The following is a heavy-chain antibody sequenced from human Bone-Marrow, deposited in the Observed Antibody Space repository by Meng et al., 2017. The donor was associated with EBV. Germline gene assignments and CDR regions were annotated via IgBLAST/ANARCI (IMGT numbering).Heavy chain of an antibody. Sequence: QVQLGQSGAEGKEPGASVKVSCKASGYTFTSYGSSWVRQAPGQGLEWMGWISAYNGNTNYAQKLQGRVTMTTDTSTSTAYMELRSLRSDDTAVYYCARINCSGGSCYSPLWYWGQGTLVTVSS. V-gene: IGHV1-18*01. CDR2: ISAYNGNT. D-gene: IGHD2-15*01. CDR3: ARINCSGGSCYSPLWY. CDR1: GYTFTSYG. J-gene: IGHJ4*02.